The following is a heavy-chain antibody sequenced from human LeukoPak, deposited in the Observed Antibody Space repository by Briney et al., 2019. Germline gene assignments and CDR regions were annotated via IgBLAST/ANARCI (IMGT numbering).Heavy chain of an antibody. Sequence: KPSETLSLTCTVSGGSVSSGSYYWSWIRQPPGKGLEWIGYIYHSGSTNYNPSLKSRVTISVDTSKNQFSLKLTSMTAADTAVYYCGRETIAATGTSVFFDYWGQGTLVTVSS. CDR2: IYHSGST. V-gene: IGHV4-61*01. J-gene: IGHJ4*02. CDR1: GGSVSSGSYY. CDR3: GRETIAATGTSVFFDY. D-gene: IGHD6-13*01.